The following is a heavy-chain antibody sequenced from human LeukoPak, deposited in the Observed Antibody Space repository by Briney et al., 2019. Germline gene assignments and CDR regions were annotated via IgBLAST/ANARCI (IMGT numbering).Heavy chain of an antibody. D-gene: IGHD1-26*01. V-gene: IGHV1-69*04. J-gene: IGHJ4*02. CDR2: IIPILGIA. CDR1: GGTFSSYA. CDR3: ARDRVGATCFDY. Sequence: SVKVSCKAFGGTFSSYAISWVRQAPGQGLERMGRIIPILGIANYAQKFQGRVTITADKSTSTAYMELSSLRSEDTAVYYCARDRVGATCFDYWGQGTLITVSS.